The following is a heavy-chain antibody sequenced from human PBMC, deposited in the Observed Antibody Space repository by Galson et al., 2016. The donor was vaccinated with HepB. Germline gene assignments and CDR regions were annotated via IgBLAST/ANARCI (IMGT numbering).Heavy chain of an antibody. CDR3: AKDHDILRHFDWLTYDAFDM. V-gene: IGHV3-30*18. D-gene: IGHD3-9*01. CDR2: ISTNGISQ. J-gene: IGHJ3*02. CDR1: GFTFSNSA. Sequence: SLRLSCAASGFTFSNSALHWVRQAPGKGLEWVAVISTNGISQNYEESVKGRFPVYRDNSKNTVELQMNSLRPEDTAVYYCAKDHDILRHFDWLTYDAFDMWGQVTMVTVPS.